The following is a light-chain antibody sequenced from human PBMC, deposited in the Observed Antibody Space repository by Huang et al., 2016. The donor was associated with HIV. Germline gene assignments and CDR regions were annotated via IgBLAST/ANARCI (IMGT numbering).Light chain of an antibody. CDR2: AAS. CDR3: QQSYSTLRYT. V-gene: IGKV1-39*01. Sequence: DIQMTQSPSSLSASVGDRVTITCRAIQSISSYLNWYQQKPGQAPKLLIYAASSLQSGVPSRFSCSGSGTDFPLTISSLQPEDFATYYCQQSYSTLRYTFGQGTKLEIK. J-gene: IGKJ2*01. CDR1: QSISSY.